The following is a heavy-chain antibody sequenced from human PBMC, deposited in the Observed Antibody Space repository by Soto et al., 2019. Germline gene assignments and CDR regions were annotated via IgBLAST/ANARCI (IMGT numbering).Heavy chain of an antibody. D-gene: IGHD2-8*02. V-gene: IGHV3-23*01. CDR1: GYTFSSRA. CDR2: IDGGGTT. Sequence: EVHLWESGGDLVQPGGSLRVSCVGSGYTFSSRAVSWVRQAPGKGLEWVSGIDGGGTTDYADSVKGRFTISRDNSQDTLYLQMNSLRAEDTAVYYCATLLGFSSGGSWYSHVADYWGQGTLVTVSS. J-gene: IGHJ4*02. CDR3: ATLLGFSSGGSWYSHVADY.